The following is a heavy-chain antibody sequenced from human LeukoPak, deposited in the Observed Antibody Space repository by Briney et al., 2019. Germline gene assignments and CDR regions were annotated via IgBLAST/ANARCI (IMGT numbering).Heavy chain of an antibody. CDR1: GFTFSSSA. Sequence: GGSLRLSCAASGFTFSSSAMAWVRHAPGKGLEWVSTISYSGSGTYYADSVKGRFTISRDNSKNTLYLQMNSLKTEDTAVYYCTTELNSPQNKLRFFSSPRDYYHYYMDVWGKGTTVTVSS. CDR3: TTELNSPQNKLRFFSSPRDYYHYYMDV. J-gene: IGHJ6*03. D-gene: IGHD3-3*01. CDR2: ISYSGSGT. V-gene: IGHV3-23*01.